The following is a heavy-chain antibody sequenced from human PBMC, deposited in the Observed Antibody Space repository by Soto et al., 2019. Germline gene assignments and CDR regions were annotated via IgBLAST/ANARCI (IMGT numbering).Heavy chain of an antibody. CDR3: AAKLGTTHYFDF. CDR1: GDPLSSGSYY. Sequence: TLSLTCSVSGDPLSSGSYYWTWVRQHPVKGLEWIGYIYHTGSTYYNPSLQSRLIMSIDTSKNQFSLHLYSVTAADTAVYFCAAKLGTTHYFDFWGQGSLVTVSS. D-gene: IGHD7-27*01. J-gene: IGHJ4*02. V-gene: IGHV4-31*03. CDR2: IYHTGST.